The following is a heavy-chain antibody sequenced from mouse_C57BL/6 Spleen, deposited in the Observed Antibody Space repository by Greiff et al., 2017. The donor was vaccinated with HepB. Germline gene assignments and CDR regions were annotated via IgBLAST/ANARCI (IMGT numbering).Heavy chain of an antibody. CDR3: ATYYGYDVYWYFDV. CDR2: ISSGSSTI. J-gene: IGHJ1*03. CDR1: GFTFSDYG. D-gene: IGHD2-9*01. Sequence: EVQRVESGGGLVKPGGSLKLSCAASGFTFSDYGMHWVRQAPEKGLEWVAYISSGSSTIYYADTVKGRFTISRDNAKNTLFLQMTSLRSEDTAMYYCATYYGYDVYWYFDVWGTGTTVTVSS. V-gene: IGHV5-17*01.